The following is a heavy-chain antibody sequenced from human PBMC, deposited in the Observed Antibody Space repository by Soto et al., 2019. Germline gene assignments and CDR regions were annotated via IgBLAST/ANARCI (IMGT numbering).Heavy chain of an antibody. J-gene: IGHJ4*02. V-gene: IGHV6-1*01. Sequence: SQTLSLTCAISGDSVSSNGVAWNWIRQSPSRGLEWLGRTYYRSKWYNDYAVSVKSRITINPDTSKNQFSLQLNSVTPEDTAVYYCAKDLNVPYYFDYWGQGTLVTVSS. CDR1: GDSVSSNGVA. CDR3: AKDLNVPYYFDY. CDR2: TYYRSKWYN.